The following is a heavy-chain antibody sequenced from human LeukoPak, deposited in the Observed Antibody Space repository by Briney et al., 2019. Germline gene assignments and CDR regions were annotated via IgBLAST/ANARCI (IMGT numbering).Heavy chain of an antibody. CDR2: ISFDGSNK. V-gene: IGHV3-30*18. CDR1: GFTFSSYG. J-gene: IGHJ4*02. D-gene: IGHD3-10*01. Sequence: GGSLRLSCAASGFTFSSYGMHWVRQAPGKGLEWVAVISFDGSNKYYADSVKGRFTISRDNSKNTLYLQMNRLRAEDTAVYYCAKDPGYGSGSYLDYWGQGTLVTVSS. CDR3: AKDPGYGSGSYLDY.